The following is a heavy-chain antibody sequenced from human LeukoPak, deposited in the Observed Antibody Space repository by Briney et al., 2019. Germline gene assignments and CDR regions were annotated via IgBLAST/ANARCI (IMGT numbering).Heavy chain of an antibody. CDR1: GGSISSYY. D-gene: IGHD6-13*01. V-gene: IGHV4-59*01. Sequence: SGTLSLTCTVSGGSISSYYWSWIRQPPGKGLEWIGYIYYSGSTNYNPSLKSRVTISVDTSKNQFSLKLSSVTAADTAVYYCARAAVFDYWGQGTLVTVSS. J-gene: IGHJ4*02. CDR2: IYYSGST. CDR3: ARAAVFDY.